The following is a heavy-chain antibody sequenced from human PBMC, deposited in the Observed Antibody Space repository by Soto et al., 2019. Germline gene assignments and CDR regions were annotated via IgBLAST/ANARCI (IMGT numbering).Heavy chain of an antibody. CDR2: IYYSGST. CDR3: ARPHFTGVPAADFDY. CDR1: GGSISSSSYY. J-gene: IGHJ4*02. D-gene: IGHD2-2*01. Sequence: PSETLSLTCTVSGGSISSSSYYWGCIRQPPGKGLEWIGSIYYSGSTYYNPSLKSRVTISVDTSKNQFSLKLSSVTAADTAVYYCARPHFTGVPAADFDYWGQGTLVTVSS. V-gene: IGHV4-39*01.